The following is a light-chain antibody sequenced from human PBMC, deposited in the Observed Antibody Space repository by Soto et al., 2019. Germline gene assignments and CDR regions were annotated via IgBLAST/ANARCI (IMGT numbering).Light chain of an antibody. CDR1: QTVSSSY. CDR3: QQYGNSPRN. J-gene: IGKJ2*01. CDR2: GAS. V-gene: IGKV3-20*01. Sequence: ESVLTQSPGTLSLSPGERAILSCRASQTVSSSYLAWFQQKPGQAPRLLIYGASSRTTGIPDRFSGSGSGTDFTLTISRLEPADFAVYYCQQYGNSPRNFGQGTKLEIK.